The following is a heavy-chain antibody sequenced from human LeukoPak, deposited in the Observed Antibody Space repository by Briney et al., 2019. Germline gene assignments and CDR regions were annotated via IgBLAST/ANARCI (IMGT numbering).Heavy chain of an antibody. Sequence: PSETLSLTCAVYGGSFSGYYWSWIRQPPGKGLEWIGEINHSGSTNYNPSLKSRVTISVDTSKNQFSLKLSSVTAADTAVYYCARRGRNVWGSYRYTPLDYWGQGTLVTVSS. CDR3: ARRGRNVWGSYRYTPLDY. V-gene: IGHV4-34*01. D-gene: IGHD3-16*02. CDR1: GGSFSGYY. J-gene: IGHJ4*02. CDR2: INHSGST.